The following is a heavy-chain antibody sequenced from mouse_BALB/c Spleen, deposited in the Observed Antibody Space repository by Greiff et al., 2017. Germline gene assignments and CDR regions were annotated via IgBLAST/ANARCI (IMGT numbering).Heavy chain of an antibody. CDR3: ARGDYDNYAMDY. CDR2: IYPGDGDT. V-gene: IGHV1-80*01. Sequence: QVQLQQSGAELVRPGSSVKISCKASGYAFSSYWMNWVKQRPGQGLEWIGQIYPGDGDTNYNGKFKGKATLTADKSSSTAYMQLSSLTSEDSAVYFCARGDYDNYAMDYWGQGTSVTGSS. D-gene: IGHD2-4*01. CDR1: GYAFSSYW. J-gene: IGHJ4*01.